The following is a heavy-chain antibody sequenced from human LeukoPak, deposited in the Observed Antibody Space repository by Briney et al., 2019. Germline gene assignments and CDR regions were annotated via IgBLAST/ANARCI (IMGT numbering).Heavy chain of an antibody. CDR3: ARGGGVVITTEGWFDP. J-gene: IGHJ5*02. CDR2: IIPILGIA. CDR1: GGTFSSYA. Sequence: SGKVSCKASGGTFSSYAISWVRQVPGQGLEWMGRIIPILGIANYAQKFQGRVTITADKSTSTAYMELSSLRSEDTAVYYCARGGGVVITTEGWFDPWGQGTLVTVSS. D-gene: IGHD3-22*01. V-gene: IGHV1-69*04.